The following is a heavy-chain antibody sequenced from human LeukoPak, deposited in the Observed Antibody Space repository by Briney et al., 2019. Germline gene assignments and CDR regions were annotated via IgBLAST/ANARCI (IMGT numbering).Heavy chain of an antibody. CDR3: AKDHTWIQVWMEY. D-gene: IGHD5-18*01. Sequence: GGSLRLSCAASGFTFSSYAMSWVRQAPGKGLEWVSAISGSGGSTHYADSVKGRFTISRDNSKNTLYLQMNSLRAEDTAVYYCAKDHTWIQVWMEYWGQGTLVTVSS. J-gene: IGHJ4*02. CDR2: ISGSGGST. CDR1: GFTFSSYA. V-gene: IGHV3-23*01.